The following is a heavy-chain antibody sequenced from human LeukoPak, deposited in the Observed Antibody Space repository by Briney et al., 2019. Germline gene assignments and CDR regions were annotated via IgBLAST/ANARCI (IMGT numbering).Heavy chain of an antibody. CDR2: RYYSGYT. CDR3: ARQTDSYYYDTTGYYPIGAFDI. Sequence: PSETLSLTCTVSGGSISSYYWGWIRQPPGKGLEWIGYRYYSGYTNYNPSLKSRVTISVDTSKNQFSLKLSSVTAADTAVYYCARQTDSYYYDTTGYYPIGAFDIWGQETMVTVSS. J-gene: IGHJ3*02. V-gene: IGHV4-59*08. CDR1: GGSISSYY. D-gene: IGHD3-22*01.